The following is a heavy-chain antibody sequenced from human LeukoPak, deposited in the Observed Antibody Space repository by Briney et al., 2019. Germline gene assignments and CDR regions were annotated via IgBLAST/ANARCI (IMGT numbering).Heavy chain of an antibody. D-gene: IGHD3-3*01. CDR2: INPNSGGT. CDR1: GYTFTGYY. Sequence: ASVKVSCKASGYTFTGYYMHWVRQAPGQGLEWMGWINPNSGGTNYAQKFQGRVTVTRDTSISTAYMELSRLRSDDTAVYYRARDRGDFWSGYYPDYWGQGTLVTVSS. V-gene: IGHV1-2*02. J-gene: IGHJ4*02. CDR3: ARDRGDFWSGYYPDY.